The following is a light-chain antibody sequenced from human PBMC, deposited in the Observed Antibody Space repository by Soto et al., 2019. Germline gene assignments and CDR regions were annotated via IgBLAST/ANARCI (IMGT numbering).Light chain of an antibody. CDR1: QDISSW. J-gene: IGKJ4*01. CDR3: QQGDSFPFT. V-gene: IGKV1-12*01. CDR2: AAS. Sequence: DIQMTQSPSSVSASVGDTVIITCRASQDISSWVAWYQQKPGKAPKLLISAASSLQSGVPTRFSGSGSGTDFTLIISGLQPEDFATYFCQQGDSFPFTFGGGTKVEIK.